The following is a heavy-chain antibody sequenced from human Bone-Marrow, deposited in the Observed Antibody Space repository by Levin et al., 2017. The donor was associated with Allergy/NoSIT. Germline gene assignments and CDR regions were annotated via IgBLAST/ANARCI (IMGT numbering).Heavy chain of an antibody. CDR3: ARDQVHESNKFYYQWYYGMDV. CDR2: IWYDGSKS. Sequence: GESLKISCAASGFTLSNYAMHWVRQVPGKGLEWVAVIWYDGSKSYYADSVKGRFTISRDNSANTLHLQINSLRVEDTALYYCARDQVHESNKFYYQWYYGMDVWGQGTMVTVSS. CDR1: GFTLSNYA. J-gene: IGHJ6*02. D-gene: IGHD3-22*01. V-gene: IGHV3-33*01.